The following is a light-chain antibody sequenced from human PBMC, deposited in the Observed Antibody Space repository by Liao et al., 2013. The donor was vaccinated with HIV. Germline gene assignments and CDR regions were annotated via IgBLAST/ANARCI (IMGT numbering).Light chain of an antibody. CDR3: LAWDLSTEV. CDR2: QDT. Sequence: SYELTQPPSVSVSPGQTASITCSGDKLGDKFVCWYQLKSGQSPLLVIYQDTKRPSGIPERFSGSNSGDTATLTISGTQAMDEADYYCLAWDLSTEVFGTGTWVTVL. CDR1: KLGDKF. J-gene: IGLJ1*01. V-gene: IGLV3-1*01.